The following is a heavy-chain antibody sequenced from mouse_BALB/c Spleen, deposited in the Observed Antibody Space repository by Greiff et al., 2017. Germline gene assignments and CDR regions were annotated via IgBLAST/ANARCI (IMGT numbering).Heavy chain of an antibody. V-gene: IGHV1S126*01. Sequence: QVQLQQSGPQLVRPGASVKISCKASGYSFTSYWMHWVKQRPGQGLEWIGMIDPSDSETRLNQKFKDKATLTVDKSSSTAYMQLSSPTSEDSAVYYCARSYDGYPDYYAMDYWGQGTSVTVSS. CDR2: IDPSDSET. CDR3: ARSYDGYPDYYAMDY. D-gene: IGHD2-3*01. J-gene: IGHJ4*01. CDR1: GYSFTSYW.